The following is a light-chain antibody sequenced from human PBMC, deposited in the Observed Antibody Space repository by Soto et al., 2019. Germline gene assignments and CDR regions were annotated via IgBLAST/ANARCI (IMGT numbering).Light chain of an antibody. V-gene: IGLV1-40*01. CDR1: SSNIGAGYD. CDR3: QSYDSSLSAYV. J-gene: IGLJ1*01. Sequence: QSALKQPPSVSGAPGQRVTISCTGSSSNIGAGYDVHWYRQLPGTAPKLLIYGNSNGRPGVRDRFSGSKSGTSASLAITGLQAEDEADYYCQSYDSSLSAYVFGTGTKVTVL. CDR2: GNS.